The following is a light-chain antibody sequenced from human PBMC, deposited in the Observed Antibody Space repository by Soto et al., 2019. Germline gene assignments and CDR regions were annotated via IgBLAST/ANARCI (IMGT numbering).Light chain of an antibody. CDR3: QHFGGTPFT. Sequence: PAEGATLSCAPSQSVSSSYIAXYQXRXGXXXSXXXYGASTRATGVPDRFSGSGSGTHFTLTISRLEPGDFAVYYCQHFGGTPFTFGQGTRLEIK. CDR2: GAS. CDR1: QSVSSSY. V-gene: IGKV3-20*01. J-gene: IGKJ5*01.